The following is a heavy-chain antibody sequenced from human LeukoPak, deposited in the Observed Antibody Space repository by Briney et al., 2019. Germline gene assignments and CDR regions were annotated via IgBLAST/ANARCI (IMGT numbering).Heavy chain of an antibody. CDR3: ARNNFGPGATAFDI. CDR1: GFTFSSYG. D-gene: IGHD3-10*02. V-gene: IGHV3-20*04. CDR2: INGNGGTT. Sequence: GGSLRLSCAASGFTFSSYGMHWVRQAPGKGLEWVSAINGNGGTTNYADSVKGRFTISRDSAKKSLHLQMNSLRAEDTALYYCARNNFGPGATAFDIWGQGTMVTVSS. J-gene: IGHJ3*02.